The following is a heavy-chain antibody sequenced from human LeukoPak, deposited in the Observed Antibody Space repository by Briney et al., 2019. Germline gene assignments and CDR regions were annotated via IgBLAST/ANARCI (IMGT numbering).Heavy chain of an antibody. CDR3: AREKWGGHYMEV. CDR1: DYSISSGFY. Sequence: SETLSLTCAVSDYSISSGFYWGWIRQPPGKGLEWIGYNYYSGSTNYNPSLKNRVTISVDTSNNQFSLKLTSLTAADTAVYYCAREKWGGHYMEVWGKGTTVTVSS. J-gene: IGHJ6*03. D-gene: IGHD1-26*01. V-gene: IGHV4-61*01. CDR2: NYYSGST.